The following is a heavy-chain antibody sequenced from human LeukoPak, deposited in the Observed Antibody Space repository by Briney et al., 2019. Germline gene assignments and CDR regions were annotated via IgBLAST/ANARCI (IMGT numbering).Heavy chain of an antibody. CDR3: ARGSITMMSFDP. CDR1: GGSFSGYY. J-gene: IGHJ5*02. V-gene: IGHV4-59*08. CDR2: IYYSGST. D-gene: IGHD3-22*01. Sequence: KTSETLSLTCAVYGGSFSGYYWSWIRQPPGKGLEWIGYIYYSGSTNYNPSLKSRVTISVDTSKNQFSLKLSSVTAADTAVYYCARGSITMMSFDPWGQGTLVTVSS.